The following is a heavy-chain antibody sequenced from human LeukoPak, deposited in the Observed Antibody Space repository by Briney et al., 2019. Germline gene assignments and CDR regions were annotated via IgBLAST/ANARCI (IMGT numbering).Heavy chain of an antibody. CDR1: GLTVSSNY. D-gene: IGHD4-11*01. V-gene: IGHV3-53*01. CDR3: ILTTVTTSIEY. CDR2: ISKGVTT. Sequence: GGSLRLSCAASGLTVSSNYTNWVRPAPGKGLEWVSVISKGVTTHYADSVKGRFTSSSDNSKNTVFLQMNSLRAEDTAIYYCILTTVTTSIEYWGQGTLVTVSS. J-gene: IGHJ4*02.